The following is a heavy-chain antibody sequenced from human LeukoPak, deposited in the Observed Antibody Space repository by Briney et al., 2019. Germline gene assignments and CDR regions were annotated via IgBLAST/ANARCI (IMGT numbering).Heavy chain of an antibody. V-gene: IGHV1-69*13. J-gene: IGHJ4*02. D-gene: IGHD3-22*01. Sequence: ASVKVSCKASGGTFSSYAISWVRQAPGQELEWMGGIIPIFGTANYAQKFQGRVTITADESTSTAYMELSSLRSEDTAVYYCARDRERDPSVYYLVGGQGTLITVSS. CDR3: ARDRERDPSVYYLV. CDR1: GGTFSSYA. CDR2: IIPIFGTA.